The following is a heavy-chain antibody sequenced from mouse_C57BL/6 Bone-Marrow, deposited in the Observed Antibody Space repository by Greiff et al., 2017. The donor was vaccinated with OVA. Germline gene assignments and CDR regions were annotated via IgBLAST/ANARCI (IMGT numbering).Heavy chain of an antibody. J-gene: IGHJ1*03. CDR2: IWTGGGT. D-gene: IGHD2-4*01. V-gene: IGHV2-9-1*01. CDR3: ARAFYYDYDWYFDV. CDR1: GFSLTSYA. Sequence: VQLKESGPGLVAPSQRLSITCTVSGFSLTSYAISWVRQPPGKGLEWLGVIWTGGGTNYNSALKSRLSISKDNSKSQVFLKMNSLQTDDTARYYCARAFYYDYDWYFDVWGTGTTVTVSS.